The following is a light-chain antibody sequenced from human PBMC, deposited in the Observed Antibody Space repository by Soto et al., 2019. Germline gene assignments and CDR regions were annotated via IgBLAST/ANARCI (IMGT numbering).Light chain of an antibody. J-gene: IGLJ1*01. CDR3: SSYTSSSTQV. V-gene: IGLV2-14*01. CDR1: SSDVGGYNY. Sequence: LTQPASVSGSPGQSITISCTGTSSDVGGYNYVSWYQQHPGKAPKLMIYEVSNRPSGVSNRFSGSKSGNTAALTISGLQAEDEADYYCSSYTSSSTQVFGTGTKVTV. CDR2: EVS.